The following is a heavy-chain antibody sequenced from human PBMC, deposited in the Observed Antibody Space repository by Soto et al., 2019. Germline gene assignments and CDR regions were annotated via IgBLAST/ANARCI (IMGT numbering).Heavy chain of an antibody. CDR2: IKEDGSEK. CDR3: TRKRFGMDV. J-gene: IGHJ6*02. V-gene: IGHV3-7*03. D-gene: IGHD3-3*01. CDR1: GFTFSNSW. Sequence: EVQLVESGGGLVQPGESLRLSCAASGFTFSNSWMSWVRQAPGKGLEWVANIKEDGSEKDYVDPVKGRFTITRDNAKNSLYLQMKNLRAEDPAVYFCTRKRFGMDVWGQGTTVTVSS.